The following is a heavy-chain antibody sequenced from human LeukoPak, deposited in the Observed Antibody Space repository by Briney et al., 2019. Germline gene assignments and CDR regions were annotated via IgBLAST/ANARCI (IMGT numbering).Heavy chain of an antibody. CDR1: GGSIRSTKW. V-gene: IGHV4/OR15-8*02. D-gene: IGHD1-26*01. CDR2: ISLSGQT. J-gene: IGHJ4*02. CDR3: SRESGAFCVFVF. Sequence: SETLSLTCGLSGGSIRSTKWSSWVRQPPGQGLEWIGEISLSGQTNFNPSLNGRVTMSLDESRNQLSLKLTSVTAADTAIYYCSRESGAFCVFVFWGQGTLVIVPP.